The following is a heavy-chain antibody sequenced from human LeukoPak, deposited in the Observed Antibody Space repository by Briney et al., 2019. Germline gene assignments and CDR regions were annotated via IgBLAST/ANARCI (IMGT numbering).Heavy chain of an antibody. CDR3: ARDRLGATGHWRIDV. Sequence: SETLSLTCTVSGGSFSSYYWTWIRQPAGKGLEWIGRIYNSGTTNYSPSLESRVTMSLDTSKNRFSLSLSSVTAADTAVYYCARDRLGATGHWRIDVWGQGTLVTVSS. CDR2: IYNSGTT. CDR1: GGSFSSYY. V-gene: IGHV4-4*07. D-gene: IGHD1-26*01. J-gene: IGHJ4*02.